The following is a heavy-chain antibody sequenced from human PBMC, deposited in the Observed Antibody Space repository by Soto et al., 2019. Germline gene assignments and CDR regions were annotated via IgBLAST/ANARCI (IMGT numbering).Heavy chain of an antibody. J-gene: IGHJ6*02. CDR3: AKDDQQLVLSRYYYYGMDV. D-gene: IGHD6-13*01. V-gene: IGHV3-30*18. Sequence: GSLRLSCAASGFTFSSYGMHWVRQAPGKGLEWVAVISYDGSNKYYADSVKGRFTISRDNSKNTLYLQMNSLRAEDTAVYYCAKDDQQLVLSRYYYYGMDVSGQGTTVTVSS. CDR2: ISYDGSNK. CDR1: GFTFSSYG.